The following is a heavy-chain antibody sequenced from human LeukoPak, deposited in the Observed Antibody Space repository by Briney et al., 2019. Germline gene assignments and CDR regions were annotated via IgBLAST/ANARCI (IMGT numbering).Heavy chain of an antibody. CDR2: IIPIFGTA. Sequence: ASVKVSCKASGGTFSSYAISWVRHAPGQGLGWMGRIIPIFGTANYAQKFQGRVTITTDESTTTAYMELSSLRSEDTAVYYCARGSYYYDSSGYFDYWGQGTLVTVSS. CDR1: GGTFSSYA. V-gene: IGHV1-69*05. J-gene: IGHJ4*02. D-gene: IGHD3-22*01. CDR3: ARGSYYYDSSGYFDY.